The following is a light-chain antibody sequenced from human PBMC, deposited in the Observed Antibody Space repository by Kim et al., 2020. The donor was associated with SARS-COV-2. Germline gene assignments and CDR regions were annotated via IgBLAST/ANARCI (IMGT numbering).Light chain of an antibody. J-gene: IGKJ2*01. Sequence: SASVGDRVTITCRASQDISNFLAWIQQRPGEAPKPLVFAASDLQSGVPSRFSASGSGTYFTLTISSLQPEDFATYYCQHYHGYPYTFGQGTMLEI. CDR3: QHYHGYPYT. CDR1: QDISNF. V-gene: IGKV1-16*01. CDR2: AAS.